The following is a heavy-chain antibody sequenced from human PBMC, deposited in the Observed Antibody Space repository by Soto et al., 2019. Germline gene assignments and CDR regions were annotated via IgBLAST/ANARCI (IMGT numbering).Heavy chain of an antibody. D-gene: IGHD3-22*01. CDR2: SRDKPQGYST. V-gene: IGHV3-72*01. CDR3: VRATYFSDSSGYTRCLDY. CDR1: GFTLSDRY. Sequence: LRLSCAGSGFTLSDRYIDWVRQAPGKGLEWVGRSRDKPQGYSTAYAASVKGRFTTSRDESKNSAYLQMNSLKTEDTAVYYCVRATYFSDSSGYTRCLDYWGQGTLVTVSS. J-gene: IGHJ4*02.